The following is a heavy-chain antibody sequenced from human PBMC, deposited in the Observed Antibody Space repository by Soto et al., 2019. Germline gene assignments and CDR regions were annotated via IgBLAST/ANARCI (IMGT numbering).Heavy chain of an antibody. Sequence: PSQTLSLTCAISGDSVSSNSAAWNWIRQSPSRGLEWLGRTYYRSKWYNDYAVSVKSRITINPDTSKNQFSLQLNSVTPEDTAVYYCARVQKAMAPSYYYYMDVWGKGTTVTVSS. CDR2: TYYRSKWYN. J-gene: IGHJ6*03. D-gene: IGHD5-18*01. CDR3: ARVQKAMAPSYYYYMDV. V-gene: IGHV6-1*01. CDR1: GDSVSSNSAA.